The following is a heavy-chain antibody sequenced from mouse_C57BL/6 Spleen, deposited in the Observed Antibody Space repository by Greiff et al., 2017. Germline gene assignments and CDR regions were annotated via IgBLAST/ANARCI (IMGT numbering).Heavy chain of an antibody. CDR2: INPYNGGT. D-gene: IGHD1-1*01. J-gene: IGHJ4*01. CDR3: ARDYGSRGAMDY. V-gene: IGHV1-19*01. Sequence: EVQLQQSGPELVKPGASVKMSCKASGYTFTDYYMNWVKQSHGKSLEWIGVINPYNGGTSYNQKFKGKATLTVDKSSSTAYMELNSLTSEDSAVYYCARDYGSRGAMDYWGQGTSVTVSS. CDR1: GYTFTDYY.